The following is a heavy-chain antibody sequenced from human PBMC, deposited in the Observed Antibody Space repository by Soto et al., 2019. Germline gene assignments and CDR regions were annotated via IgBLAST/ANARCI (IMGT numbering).Heavy chain of an antibody. CDR1: GGSISSGGYY. Sequence: QVQLQESGPGLVKPSQTLSLTCTVSGGSISSGGYYWSWIRQHPGKGLEWIGYIYYSGSTYYNPSLKSRVTISVDTSKNQFSLKLSSVTAADTAVYYCARGLRCSGGSCYRDYYYYYMDVWGKGTTVTVSS. J-gene: IGHJ6*03. CDR3: ARGLRCSGGSCYRDYYYYYMDV. D-gene: IGHD2-15*01. CDR2: IYYSGST. V-gene: IGHV4-31*03.